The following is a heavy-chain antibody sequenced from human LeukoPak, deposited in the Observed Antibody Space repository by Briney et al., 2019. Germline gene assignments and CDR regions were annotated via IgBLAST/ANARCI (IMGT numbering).Heavy chain of an antibody. CDR3: ARVKGMDDILTGFDP. J-gene: IGHJ5*02. V-gene: IGHV4-31*03. D-gene: IGHD3-9*01. Sequence: SENLSLTCTVSGGSISSGGYYWSWIRQHPGKGLEWIGYIYYSGSTYYNPSLKSRVTISVDTSKNQSSLKLSSVTAADTAVYYCARVKGMDDILTGFDPWGQGTLVTVSS. CDR1: GGSISSGGYY. CDR2: IYYSGST.